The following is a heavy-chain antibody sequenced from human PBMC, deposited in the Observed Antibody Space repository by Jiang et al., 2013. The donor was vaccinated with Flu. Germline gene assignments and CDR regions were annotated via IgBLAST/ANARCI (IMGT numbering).Heavy chain of an antibody. CDR3: ARHERGYSYDKAFDY. CDR1: GGSISSSSYY. V-gene: IGHV4-39*01. J-gene: IGHJ4*02. CDR2: IYYSGST. D-gene: IGHD5-18*01. Sequence: CTVSGGSISSSSYYWGWIRQPPGKGLEWIGSIYYSGSTNYNPSLKSRVTISVDTSKNQFSLKLSSVTAADTAVYYCARHERGYSYDKAFDYWGQGTLVTVSS.